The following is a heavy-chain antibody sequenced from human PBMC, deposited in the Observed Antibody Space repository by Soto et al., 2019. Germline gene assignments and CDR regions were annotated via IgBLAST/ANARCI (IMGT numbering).Heavy chain of an antibody. D-gene: IGHD6-6*01. Sequence: QVQLVESGGGVVQPGRSLRLSCAASGFTFSSYGMHWVRQAPGKGLEWVAVIWYDGSNKYYADSVKGRFTISRDNSKNTLYLQMNSLRAEDTAVYYCAREGIATRLLSMDVWGRGTTVTVSS. CDR2: IWYDGSNK. V-gene: IGHV3-33*01. J-gene: IGHJ6*02. CDR3: AREGIATRLLSMDV. CDR1: GFTFSSYG.